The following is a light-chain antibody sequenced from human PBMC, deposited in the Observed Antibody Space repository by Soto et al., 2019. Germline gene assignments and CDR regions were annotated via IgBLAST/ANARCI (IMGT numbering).Light chain of an antibody. J-gene: IGKJ1*01. CDR2: GAS. Sequence: EIVMTQSPATLSVSPGERATLSCRASQSVSSNLAWYQQKPGQAPRLLIYGASTRATGIPARFSGSGSGTEFTLTISSLQSEEFAVYYCQHYNNWPPWTFGHGTKVEIK. V-gene: IGKV3-15*01. CDR1: QSVSSN. CDR3: QHYNNWPPWT.